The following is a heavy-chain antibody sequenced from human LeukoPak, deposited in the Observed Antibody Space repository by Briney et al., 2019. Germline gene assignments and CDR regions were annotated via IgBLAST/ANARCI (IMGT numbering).Heavy chain of an antibody. CDR1: GFTFSSYG. J-gene: IGHJ4*02. D-gene: IGHD4-17*01. V-gene: IGHV3-30*18. CDR2: ISYDGSNK. CDR3: AKNSGDYSFFDY. Sequence: QPGRSLRLSCAASGFTFSSYGMHWVRRAPGKGLEWVAVISYDGSNKYYADSVKGRFTISRDNSKNTLYLQMNSLRAEDTAVYYCAKNSGDYSFFDYWGQGTLVTVSS.